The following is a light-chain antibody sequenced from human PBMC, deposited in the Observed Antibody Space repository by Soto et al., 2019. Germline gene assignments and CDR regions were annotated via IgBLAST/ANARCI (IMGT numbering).Light chain of an antibody. J-gene: IGKJ1*01. V-gene: IGKV3-20*01. CDR2: GAS. Sequence: EIVLTQYPGTLSLSPGERATLSCRASQSVSNNYLAWYQQKPGQAPRLLIYGASNRATGIPDRFSGSGSGTDFTLTISRLEPEDFAVYFCQQYGSSPWTFGQGTKVDIK. CDR3: QQYGSSPWT. CDR1: QSVSNNY.